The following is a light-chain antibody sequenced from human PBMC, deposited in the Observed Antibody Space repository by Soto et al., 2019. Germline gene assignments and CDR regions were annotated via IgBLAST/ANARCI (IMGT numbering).Light chain of an antibody. V-gene: IGKV2-24*01. Sequence: DIVMTQTPLSSPVTLGQAASISCRSSQSLVHNDGNTYLSWFQQRPGQPPRLLIYKVSDRFSGVPDRFSGSGAGTDFTLTMRRLEAEDVRVYYCLQATQPPWTFGQGTKVEIK. CDR1: QSLVHNDGNTY. CDR3: LQATQPPWT. J-gene: IGKJ1*01. CDR2: KVS.